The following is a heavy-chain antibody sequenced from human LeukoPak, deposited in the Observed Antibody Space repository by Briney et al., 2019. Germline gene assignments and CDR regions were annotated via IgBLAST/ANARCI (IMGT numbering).Heavy chain of an antibody. CDR2: ISSSSSYI. D-gene: IGHD2-15*01. Sequence: PGGSLRLSCSPSGFPFRCYSMTWFPPSPARGVDWVSSISSSSSYIYHVVSVKGRFTISRDNAKNSLYLQMISLRAEDMAVYYCARGVGTCWFDPWGQGTLVTVSS. CDR1: GFPFRCYS. V-gene: IGHV3-21*01. J-gene: IGHJ5*02. CDR3: ARGVGTCWFDP.